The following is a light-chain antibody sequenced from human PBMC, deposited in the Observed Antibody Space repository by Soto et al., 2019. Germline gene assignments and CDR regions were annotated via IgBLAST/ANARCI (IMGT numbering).Light chain of an antibody. Sequence: EIVLTQSPATLSLSPGERATLSCRASQSVSSYSAWYQQKPGQAPRLLIYDASNRATGIPARFSGSGSGTSFPLTISSLQPEDFAVYYCQQRSNWPWTFGQGTKVAIK. CDR2: DAS. J-gene: IGKJ1*01. V-gene: IGKV3-11*01. CDR1: QSVSSY. CDR3: QQRSNWPWT.